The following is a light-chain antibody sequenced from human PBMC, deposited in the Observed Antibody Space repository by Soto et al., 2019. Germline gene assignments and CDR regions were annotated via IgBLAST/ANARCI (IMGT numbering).Light chain of an antibody. CDR3: QQVHYYPIT. V-gene: IGKV1-9*01. CDR2: GAS. CDR1: QAISSY. Sequence: DLKLAQSQSFLSASVGDRVTVTCRSSQAISSYLAWYQQKPGKAPKVLIYGASTLQSGVPPRFGGSGSGTAFTLTISSLQPEDFAPYYCQQVHYYPITFGGGTKVEI. J-gene: IGKJ4*01.